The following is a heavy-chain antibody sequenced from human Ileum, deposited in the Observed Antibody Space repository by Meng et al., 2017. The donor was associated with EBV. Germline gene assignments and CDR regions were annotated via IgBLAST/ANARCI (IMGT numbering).Heavy chain of an antibody. J-gene: IGHJ4*02. Sequence: VQGQGSGPGLVTPSGTLSRSCAVSGDSISSDNWWSWVRQPPGKGLEWIGEIYHSGSTNYNPSFKSRVTMSVDKSKNQISLNLSSVTAADTAVYYCASGRDYAWHSWGRGTLVTVSS. CDR1: GDSISSDNW. D-gene: IGHD4-17*01. CDR2: IYHSGST. CDR3: ASGRDYAWHS. V-gene: IGHV4-4*02.